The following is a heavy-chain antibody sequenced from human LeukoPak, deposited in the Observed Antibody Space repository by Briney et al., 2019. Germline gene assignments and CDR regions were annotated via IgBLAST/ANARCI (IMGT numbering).Heavy chain of an antibody. V-gene: IGHV4-39*02. Sequence: KPSETLSLTCTVSGDYISSSTYYWVWIRQPPGKGLEWIGNIYYSGSTYYNPSLRSRVTISVDTSKNQFSLKLSSVTAADTAVYYCAREGATQAFDIWGQGAMVTVSS. CDR2: IYYSGST. CDR3: AREGATQAFDI. J-gene: IGHJ3*02. CDR1: GDYISSSTYY. D-gene: IGHD1-26*01.